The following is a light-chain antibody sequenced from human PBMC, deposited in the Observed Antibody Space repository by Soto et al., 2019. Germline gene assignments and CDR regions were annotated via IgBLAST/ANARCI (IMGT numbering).Light chain of an antibody. V-gene: IGKV3-15*01. Sequence: EIVMTQSPATLSVSPGERATLSCRASQTVSSNLAWYQQKPGQAPRLLIYGASTRATGIPVRFSGSGSGTEFTLTISSLQSEDFSVYYCQQYNNWPPITFGQGTRLEIK. J-gene: IGKJ5*01. CDR3: QQYNNWPPIT. CDR1: QTVSSN. CDR2: GAS.